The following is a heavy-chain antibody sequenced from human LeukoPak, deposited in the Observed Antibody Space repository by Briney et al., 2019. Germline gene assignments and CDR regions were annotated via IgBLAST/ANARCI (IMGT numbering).Heavy chain of an antibody. Sequence: PGGSLRLSCAASGFTFSSYAMSWVRQAPGKGLEWVSAISGSGGSTYYADSEKGRFTISRDNSKNTLYLQMNSLRAEDTAVYYCAKDYGDYPAEYFQHWGQGTLVTVSS. J-gene: IGHJ1*01. CDR3: AKDYGDYPAEYFQH. D-gene: IGHD4-17*01. V-gene: IGHV3-23*01. CDR1: GFTFSSYA. CDR2: ISGSGGST.